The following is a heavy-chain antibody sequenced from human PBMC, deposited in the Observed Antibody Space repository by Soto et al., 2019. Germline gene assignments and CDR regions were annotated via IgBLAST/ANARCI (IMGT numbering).Heavy chain of an antibody. D-gene: IGHD2-2*01. J-gene: IGHJ4*02. Sequence: ASVKVSCKASGYTFTSYAMHWVRQAPGQRLEWMGWINAGNGNTKYSQKFQGRVTITRDTSASTAYMELSSLRSEDTAVYYCARGGDIVVVPAAPKFDYWGQGTLVTVS. CDR3: ARGGDIVVVPAAPKFDY. V-gene: IGHV1-3*01. CDR2: INAGNGNT. CDR1: GYTFTSYA.